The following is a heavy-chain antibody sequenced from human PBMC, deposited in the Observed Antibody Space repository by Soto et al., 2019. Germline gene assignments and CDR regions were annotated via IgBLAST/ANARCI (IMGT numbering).Heavy chain of an antibody. CDR1: GFTFNSYG. D-gene: IGHD2-15*01. CDR3: ARDRSTPVLDY. J-gene: IGHJ4*02. Sequence: QVQLVESGGGVVQPGRSLRLSCAASGFTFNSYGMHWVRQAPGKGLEWVAVIWYDGSNKYYTDSVKGRFTISRDNSKNTLYRQMNSLRAEDTAVYYCARDRSTPVLDYWGQGTLVTVSS. CDR2: IWYDGSNK. V-gene: IGHV3-33*01.